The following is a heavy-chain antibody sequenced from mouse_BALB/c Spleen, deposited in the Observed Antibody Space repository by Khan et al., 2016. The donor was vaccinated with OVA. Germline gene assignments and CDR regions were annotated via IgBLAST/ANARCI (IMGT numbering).Heavy chain of an antibody. Sequence: EVQVVESGGDLVKPGGSLKLSCAASGFTFSGYALSWVRQTPEKRLEWVATISSGDSYTYYPDSVKGRFTISRSNVKNTLYLHMRSLRSEDTAMYYCARPPITTIVATSYWFFDVWGAGTTVTVSS. V-gene: IGHV5-9-3*01. D-gene: IGHD1-1*01. J-gene: IGHJ1*01. CDR3: ARPPITTIVATSYWFFDV. CDR2: ISSGDSYT. CDR1: GFTFSGYA.